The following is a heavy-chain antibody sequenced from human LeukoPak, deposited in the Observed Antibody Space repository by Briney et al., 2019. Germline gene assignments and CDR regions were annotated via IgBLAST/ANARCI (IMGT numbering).Heavy chain of an antibody. V-gene: IGHV4-59*01. CDR1: GGSISSYY. Sequence: SETLSLTCTVSGGSISSYYWSWLRQPPGKGLEWIGYIYYSGSTNYNPSLKSRVTISVDTSKNQFSLKLSSVTAADTAVYYCARENGWYAVDYWGQGTLVTVSS. CDR2: IYYSGST. J-gene: IGHJ4*02. D-gene: IGHD6-19*01. CDR3: ARENGWYAVDY.